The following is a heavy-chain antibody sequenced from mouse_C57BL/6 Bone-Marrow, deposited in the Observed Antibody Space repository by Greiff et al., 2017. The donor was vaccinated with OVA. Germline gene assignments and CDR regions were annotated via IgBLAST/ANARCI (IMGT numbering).Heavy chain of an antibody. CDR1: GFTFSDYG. CDR2: ISSGSSTI. D-gene: IGHD3-3*01. J-gene: IGHJ2*01. Sequence: EVKLMESGGGLVKPGGSLKLSCAASGFTFSDYGMHWVRQAPEKGLEWVAYISSGSSTIYYADTVKGRFTISRDNAKNTLFLQMTSLRSEDTAMYYCARRRATGFDYWGQGTTLTVSS. CDR3: ARRRATGFDY. V-gene: IGHV5-17*01.